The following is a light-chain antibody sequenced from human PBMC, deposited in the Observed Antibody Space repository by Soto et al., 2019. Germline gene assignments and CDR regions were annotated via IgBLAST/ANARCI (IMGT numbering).Light chain of an antibody. CDR2: DVS. J-gene: IGKJ4*01. CDR3: QQYSSYSLT. Sequence: DIQMTQSPSTLSASVGDRVTITCRASQSISNWLAWYQQKPVKAPKLLIYDVSSLKSGVPSRFSASGSGTEFTLTISSLQPDDFATYYCQQYSSYSLTFGGGTKVDI. CDR1: QSISNW. V-gene: IGKV1-5*01.